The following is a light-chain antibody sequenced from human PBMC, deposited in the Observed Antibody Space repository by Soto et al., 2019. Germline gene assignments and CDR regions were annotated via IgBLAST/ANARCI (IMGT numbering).Light chain of an antibody. CDR2: GAS. Sequence: ETVMTQSPATLSVSPGERATLSCRASQSVNNNLAWYQQKLGQAPRALIYGASTRATGIPARFTGSGSGTEFILTITSLQSEDSAVYCCQEYNTWPWTFGQGTKVDIK. CDR1: QSVNNN. V-gene: IGKV3-15*01. J-gene: IGKJ1*01. CDR3: QEYNTWPWT.